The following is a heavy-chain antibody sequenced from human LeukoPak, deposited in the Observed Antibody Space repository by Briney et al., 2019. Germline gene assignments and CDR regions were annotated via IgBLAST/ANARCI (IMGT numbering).Heavy chain of an antibody. Sequence: GGSLRLSCAASGFTFTNYWMHWVRQVPGKGLVWVSRINSDGSSTTYADSVKGRFTISRDNARNTLYLQMNSLRAEDTAVYYCARGRGTIYMFDYWGQGTLVTVSS. CDR1: GFTFTNYW. V-gene: IGHV3-74*01. CDR2: INSDGSST. CDR3: ARGRGTIYMFDY. J-gene: IGHJ4*02. D-gene: IGHD2/OR15-2a*01.